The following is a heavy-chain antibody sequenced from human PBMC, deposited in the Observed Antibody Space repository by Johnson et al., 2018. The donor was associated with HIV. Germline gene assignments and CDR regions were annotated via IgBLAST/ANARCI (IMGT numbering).Heavy chain of an antibody. CDR3: ARLGIAAARGAFDI. J-gene: IGHJ3*02. Sequence: MQLVESGGGVVQPGRSLRLSCAASGFTFSSYAMHWVRQAPGRGLEWVAVISYDANNKYYADSVKGRFTISRDNAKNSLYLQMNSLRAEDTAVYYCARLGIAAARGAFDIWGQGTMVTVSS. D-gene: IGHD6-13*01. CDR1: GFTFSSYA. CDR2: ISYDANNK. V-gene: IGHV3-30-3*01.